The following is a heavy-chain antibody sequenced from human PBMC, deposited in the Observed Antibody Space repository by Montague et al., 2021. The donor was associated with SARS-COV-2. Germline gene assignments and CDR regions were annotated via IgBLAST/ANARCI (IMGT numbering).Heavy chain of an antibody. D-gene: IGHD3-22*01. J-gene: IGHJ4*02. V-gene: IGHV4-34*01. CDR2: IKQSGST. Sequence: SETLSLTCGVYGGSFGDDHWSWIRQPPGKGLEWIGDIKQSGSTNXNPSLKSRVTISVDTSRNQFSLRLTSVTATDTAVYFCARGDLSVSMIVVVFTSASYYFDYWGQGALVTVSS. CDR3: ARGDLSVSMIVVVFTSASYYFDY. CDR1: GGSFGDDH.